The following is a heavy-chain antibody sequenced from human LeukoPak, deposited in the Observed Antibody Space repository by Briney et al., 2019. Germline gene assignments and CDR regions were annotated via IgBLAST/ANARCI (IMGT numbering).Heavy chain of an antibody. V-gene: IGHV4-28*05. CDR3: ARVTWLAVVPYYYMDV. CDR2: IYYSGSI. CDR1: GYSISSSNW. D-gene: IGHD6-19*01. J-gene: IGHJ6*03. Sequence: KASETLSLTCAVSGYSISSSNWWGWIRQPPGKGLEWIGYIYYSGSIYYNPSLKSRVTMSVDTSKNQFSLKLSSVTAVDTAVYYCARVTWLAVVPYYYMDVWGKGTTVTVSS.